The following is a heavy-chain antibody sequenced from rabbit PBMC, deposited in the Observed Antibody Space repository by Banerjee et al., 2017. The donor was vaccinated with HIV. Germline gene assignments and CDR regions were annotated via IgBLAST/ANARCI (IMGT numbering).Heavy chain of an antibody. CDR2: IYTGDGDT. D-gene: IGHD4-1*01. CDR1: GIDFSSGYD. J-gene: IGHJ4*01. V-gene: IGHV1S40*01. CDR3: ARDLDGVIGWNFGW. Sequence: EESGGGLVQPGASLTLTCKASGIDFSSGYDMCWVRQAPGKGLEWITCIYTGDGDTAYANWAKGRFTISKTSSTTVTLQMTSLTGADTATYFCARDLDGVIGWNFGWWGQGTLVTVS.